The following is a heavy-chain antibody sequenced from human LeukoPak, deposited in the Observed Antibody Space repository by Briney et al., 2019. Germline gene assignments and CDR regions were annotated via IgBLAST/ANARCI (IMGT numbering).Heavy chain of an antibody. CDR1: GGSISSGSYY. Sequence: PSETLSLTCTVSGGSISSGSYYWGWIRQPPGKGLEWIGSIYYSGSTYYNPSLKSRVTISVDTSKNQFSLKLSSVTAADTAVYYCARAKANFWSGYLFDYWGQGTLVTVSS. V-gene: IGHV4-39*07. CDR2: IYYSGST. J-gene: IGHJ4*02. CDR3: ARAKANFWSGYLFDY. D-gene: IGHD3-3*01.